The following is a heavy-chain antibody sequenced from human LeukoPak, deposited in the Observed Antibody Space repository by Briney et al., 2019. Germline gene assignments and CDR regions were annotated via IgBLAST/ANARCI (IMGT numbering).Heavy chain of an antibody. CDR2: IYDSGWT. Sequence: PSETLSLTCTVAGGSISNYFGIWIRQPPGRGLVWIGYIYDSGWTNCNPSLKRRLTMSVDTSKNQFSLKLTSVTAADTAVYYCARERETGYYDGVFEYWGQGVLVTVSS. CDR1: GGSISNYF. CDR3: ARERETGYYDGVFEY. J-gene: IGHJ4*02. V-gene: IGHV4-59*01. D-gene: IGHD3-9*01.